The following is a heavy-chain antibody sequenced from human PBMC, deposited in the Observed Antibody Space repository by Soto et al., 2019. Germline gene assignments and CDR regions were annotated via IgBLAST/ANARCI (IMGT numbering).Heavy chain of an antibody. J-gene: IGHJ4*02. CDR3: ARWFTYGNFDYFDY. CDR2: INSGGGTT. V-gene: IGHV3-74*01. CDR1: GFTFSSYS. Sequence: PGGSLRLSCAASGFTFSSYSMHWFRQAPGKGLMWVSRINSGGGTTTYADSVKGRFTISRDNAKNTLYLQMNGLRAEDTAVYYCARWFTYGNFDYFDYWGQGTQVTVSS. D-gene: IGHD3-10*01.